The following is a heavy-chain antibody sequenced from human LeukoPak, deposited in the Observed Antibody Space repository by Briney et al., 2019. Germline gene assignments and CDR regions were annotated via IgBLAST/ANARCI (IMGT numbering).Heavy chain of an antibody. CDR2: ITAIDGRT. CDR1: GFTFSSTT. CDR3: TKDRRGPAAGTWYFDS. D-gene: IGHD6-13*01. J-gene: IGHJ4*02. Sequence: KPGGSLRLSCVASGFTFSSTTRGWVRQAPGRGLEWVSSITAIDGRTYYADSVRGRFTISRDNSKNTVYLQLNSLRAGDTAIYYCTKDRRGPAAGTWYFDSWGQGTLVTVSS. V-gene: IGHV3-23*01.